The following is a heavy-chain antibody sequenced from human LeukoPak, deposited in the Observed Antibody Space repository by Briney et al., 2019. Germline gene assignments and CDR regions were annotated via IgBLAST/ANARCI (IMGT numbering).Heavy chain of an antibody. CDR3: ARRGVVPAAMRGGYFDY. Sequence: GGSLRLSCAASGFTFSSYGMHWVRQAPGKGLEWVAFIRYDGSNKYYADSVKGRFTISRDNSKNTLYLQMNSLRAEDTAVYYCARRGVVPAAMRGGYFDYWGQGTLVTVSS. J-gene: IGHJ4*02. D-gene: IGHD2-2*01. V-gene: IGHV3-30*02. CDR2: IRYDGSNK. CDR1: GFTFSSYG.